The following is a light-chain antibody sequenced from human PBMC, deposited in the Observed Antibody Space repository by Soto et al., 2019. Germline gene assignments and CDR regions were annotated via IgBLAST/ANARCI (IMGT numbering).Light chain of an antibody. CDR1: QSVSSN. Sequence: EIVMTQSPATLSVSPGERATLSCRASQSVSSNLAWYQQKPGQAPRLLIYGASARATDIPARFSGSGSGTECTLTISGLQSEDFALYYCQQYQDCPWTFGQGTKVEIK. V-gene: IGKV3-15*01. CDR3: QQYQDCPWT. CDR2: GAS. J-gene: IGKJ1*01.